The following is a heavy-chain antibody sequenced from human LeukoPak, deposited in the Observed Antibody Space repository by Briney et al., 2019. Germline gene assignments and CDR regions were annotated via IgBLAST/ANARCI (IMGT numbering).Heavy chain of an antibody. CDR3: ARETMVRGVIYYYYYMDV. V-gene: IGHV1-2*02. Sequence: ASVKVSCKASGYTFTGYYMHWVRQAPGQGVEWMGWINPNSGGTNYAQKFQGRVTITRDTSISTAYMELSRLRSDDTAVYYCARETMVRGVIYYYYYMDVWGKGTTVTVSS. J-gene: IGHJ6*03. CDR2: INPNSGGT. D-gene: IGHD3-10*01. CDR1: GYTFTGYY.